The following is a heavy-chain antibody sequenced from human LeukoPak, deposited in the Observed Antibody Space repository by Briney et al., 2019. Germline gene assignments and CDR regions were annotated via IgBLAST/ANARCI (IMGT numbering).Heavy chain of an antibody. Sequence: PGGSLRLSCAASGFTFSSYWMHWVRQAPGKGLVWVSRISGDGTSTIYADSVKGRFTISRDNAKNTLYLQMNSLRAEDTAVYYCAKTPDLYSSGWYNWGQGTLVTVSS. CDR1: GFTFSSYW. D-gene: IGHD6-19*01. V-gene: IGHV3-74*01. CDR2: ISGDGTST. J-gene: IGHJ4*02. CDR3: AKTPDLYSSGWYN.